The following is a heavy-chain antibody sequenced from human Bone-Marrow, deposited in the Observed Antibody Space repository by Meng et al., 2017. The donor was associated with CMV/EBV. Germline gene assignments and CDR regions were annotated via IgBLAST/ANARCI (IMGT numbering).Heavy chain of an antibody. CDR2: TYYRSKWYS. J-gene: IGHJ5*01. CDR1: GDSVSGNSVA. Sequence: SETLSLTCAISGDSVSGNSVAWNWIRQSPSRGLEWLGRTYYRSKWYSEFAVSVKSRINISPDTSTNQFSLQLDSVTPEDTAVYYCTRGADYYGAGGFDSWGQGTLV. D-gene: IGHD3-10*01. CDR3: TRGADYYGAGGFDS. V-gene: IGHV6-1*01.